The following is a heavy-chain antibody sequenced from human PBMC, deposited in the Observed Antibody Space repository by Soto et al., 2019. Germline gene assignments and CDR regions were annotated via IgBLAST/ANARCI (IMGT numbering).Heavy chain of an antibody. Sequence: QVQLVQSGAEVKKPGSSVKVSCKASGGTFSSYAISWVRQAPGQGLEWMGGIIPIFGTANYAQKFQGRVTINADEFTGTGYMELSRLRSEDTAVYYCARWADRNMGWFDPWGQGTLVTVSS. CDR3: ARWADRNMGWFDP. J-gene: IGHJ5*02. D-gene: IGHD3-10*01. CDR1: GGTFSSYA. V-gene: IGHV1-69*01. CDR2: IIPIFGTA.